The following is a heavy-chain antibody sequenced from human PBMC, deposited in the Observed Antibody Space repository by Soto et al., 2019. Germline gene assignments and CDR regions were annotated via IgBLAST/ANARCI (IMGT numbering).Heavy chain of an antibody. Sequence: LETLSHTWSVYEGYFIGYDGSWIRQNTGEGLEWIGYIFSSGTTYYNPSLKSRLTMSLDTSQNQFSLKLNSVTAADTAVYFCARVPPPFDFYYAMDVWGQGNTVSVSS. CDR2: IFSSGTT. CDR3: ARVPPPFDFYYAMDV. V-gene: IGHV4-4*09. D-gene: IGHD3-16*01. J-gene: IGHJ6*01. CDR1: EGYFIGYD.